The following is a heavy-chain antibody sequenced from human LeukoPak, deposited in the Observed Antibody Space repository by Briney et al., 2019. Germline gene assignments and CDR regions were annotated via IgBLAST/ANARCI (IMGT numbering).Heavy chain of an antibody. J-gene: IGHJ4*02. V-gene: IGHV4-31*03. CDR2: VFYSGST. D-gene: IGHD3-9*01. CDR1: GGSINSGVYY. CDR3: AREYSDILTGYYLFDS. Sequence: SETLSLTCTVSGGSINSGVYYWSWIRQYPGKGLEWIGSVFYSGSTYYNPSLKSRFTISVDTSKNQFSLKLSSVTAADTAVYYCAREYSDILTGYYLFDSWGQGTLVTVSS.